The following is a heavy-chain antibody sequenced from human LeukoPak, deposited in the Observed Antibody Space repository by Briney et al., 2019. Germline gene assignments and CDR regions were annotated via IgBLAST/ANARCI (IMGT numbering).Heavy chain of an antibody. CDR2: SNPNGGST. CDR1: GYTLTNYY. J-gene: IGHJ3*02. D-gene: IGHD3-3*01. V-gene: IGHV1-46*01. CDR3: ARLTRSGTAFDI. Sequence: ASVKVSCTASGYTLTNYYIHWVRQAPGQGLEWMGISNPNGGSTSYAQQFQGRVTMTRDTSTSTVYMELTSLRSEDTALYYCARLTRSGTAFDIWGQGTMVTVSS.